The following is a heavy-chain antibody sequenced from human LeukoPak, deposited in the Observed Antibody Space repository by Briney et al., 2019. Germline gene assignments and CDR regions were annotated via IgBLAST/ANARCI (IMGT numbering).Heavy chain of an antibody. CDR3: AREGSYGYDY. J-gene: IGHJ4*02. D-gene: IGHD5-18*01. Sequence: GGSLRLSCIGSGFTFTTYAMSWVRQAPGKGLEWVSAISGSGGSTYYADSVKGRFTISRDNSKNTLYLQMNSLRAEDTAVYYCAREGSYGYDYWGQGTLVTVSS. CDR1: GFTFTTYA. V-gene: IGHV3-23*01. CDR2: ISGSGGST.